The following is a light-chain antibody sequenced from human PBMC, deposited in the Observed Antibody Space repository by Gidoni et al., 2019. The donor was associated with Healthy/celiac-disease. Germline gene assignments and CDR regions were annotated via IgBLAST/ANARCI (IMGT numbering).Light chain of an antibody. J-gene: IGLJ3*02. Sequence: QSALTQPASVSGSPGQSITISCTGTSSDVGSYNLVSWYQQRPGKAPKLMIYEGRKRPSGVSNRFSGSKSGNTASLTISGLQAEDEADYYCCSYAGSSPVFGGGTKLTVL. CDR1: SSDVGSYNL. V-gene: IGLV2-23*01. CDR2: EGR. CDR3: CSYAGSSPV.